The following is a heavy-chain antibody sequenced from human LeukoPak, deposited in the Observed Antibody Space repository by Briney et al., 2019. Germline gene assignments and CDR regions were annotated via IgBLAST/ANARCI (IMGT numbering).Heavy chain of an antibody. J-gene: IGHJ4*02. D-gene: IGHD1/OR15-1a*01. Sequence: PSETLSLTCAVYGGSFSGHYWSWVRQTPGKGLEWIGEINDSGSTNYNPSLSNRVTTSVDTSKNQFSLRLTAVTATDSAVYFCARTNTVFYYFDYWAQGTVVSVSS. CDR2: INDSGST. CDR1: GGSFSGHY. CDR3: ARTNTVFYYFDY. V-gene: IGHV4-34*01.